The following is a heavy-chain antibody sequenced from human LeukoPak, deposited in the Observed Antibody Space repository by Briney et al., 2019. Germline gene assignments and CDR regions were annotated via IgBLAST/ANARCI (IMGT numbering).Heavy chain of an antibody. Sequence: PSETLSLTCAVYGGSFSGYYWSWIRQPPGKGLEWIGYIYYSGSTNYNPSLKSRVTISVDTSKNQFSLKLSSVTAADTAVYYCASLLPGYNPFFDYWGQGTLVTVSS. CDR3: ASLLPGYNPFFDY. J-gene: IGHJ4*02. V-gene: IGHV4-59*01. D-gene: IGHD1-26*01. CDR1: GGSFSGYY. CDR2: IYYSGST.